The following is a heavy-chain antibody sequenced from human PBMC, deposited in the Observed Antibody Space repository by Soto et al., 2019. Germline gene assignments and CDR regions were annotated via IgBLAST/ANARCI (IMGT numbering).Heavy chain of an antibody. CDR1: GYTFTNYF. J-gene: IGHJ4*02. CDR3: ARVLGGAAMVGD. V-gene: IGHV1-46*03. CDR2: IKPSGGDT. D-gene: IGHD5-18*01. Sequence: QVQLVQSGAEVKKPGASVKVSCKASGYTFTNYFIHWVRQAPGQGLEWMGMIKPSGGDTVYAQSFQGRITVPRDTSTSTVYMELSSLTSEDTAVYYCARVLGGAAMVGDWGQGTLVTVSS.